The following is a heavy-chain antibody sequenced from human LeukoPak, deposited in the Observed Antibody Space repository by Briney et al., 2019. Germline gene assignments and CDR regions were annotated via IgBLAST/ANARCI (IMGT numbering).Heavy chain of an antibody. J-gene: IGHJ4*02. CDR3: ARDLESSGYGY. V-gene: IGHV3-21*01. CDR2: ISSGSTYI. D-gene: IGHD3-22*01. CDR1: GFTVSSNY. Sequence: GGSLRLSCAASGFTVSSNYMSWVRQAPGKGLEWVSSISSGSTYIYYADSVKGRFTISRDNAKNSLYLQMNSLRAEDTAVYYCARDLESSGYGYWGQGTLVTVSS.